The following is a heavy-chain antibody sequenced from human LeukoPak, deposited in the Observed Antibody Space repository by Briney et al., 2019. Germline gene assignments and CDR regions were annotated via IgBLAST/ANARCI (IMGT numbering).Heavy chain of an antibody. V-gene: IGHV3-7*01. CDR1: RFTFSTYA. J-gene: IGHJ5*02. Sequence: PGGSLRLSCAVSRFTFSTYAMSWVRQAPGKGLEWVANIKQDGSEKYYVDSMKGRFTISRDNARNSVFLQMNSLRAEDTAVYYCAREISSWYRTEGRFDPWGQGTLVTVSS. D-gene: IGHD6-13*01. CDR3: AREISSWYRTEGRFDP. CDR2: IKQDGSEK.